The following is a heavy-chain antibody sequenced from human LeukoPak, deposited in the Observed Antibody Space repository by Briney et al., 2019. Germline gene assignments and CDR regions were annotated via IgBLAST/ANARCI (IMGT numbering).Heavy chain of an antibody. J-gene: IGHJ4*02. CDR2: VYYSGST. CDR1: GGSISNYY. V-gene: IGHV4-59*08. CDR3: ARHVGTVWFGDPDFDH. D-gene: IGHD3-10*01. Sequence: SETLSLTCTVSGGSISNYYWTWSRQPPGKGLEWIAYVYYSGSTNYNPSLKSRVTISVDTSKNQFSLKLSSVTAADTAVYYCARHVGTVWFGDPDFDHWGQGTLVTVSS.